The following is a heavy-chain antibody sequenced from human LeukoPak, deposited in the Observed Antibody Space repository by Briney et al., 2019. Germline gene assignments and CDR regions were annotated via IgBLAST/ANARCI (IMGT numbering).Heavy chain of an antibody. D-gene: IGHD6-19*01. Sequence: PGGSLRLSCAASGFTLSSFWINWVRLAPGKGLEWVASVKGDGGQTHFVDSVKGRFAVSTDNTKNSLHLQMNSLRVDDTALYFCARGGLSVPGRLDYWGQGALVIVSS. CDR3: ARGGLSVPGRLDY. CDR1: GFTLSSFW. V-gene: IGHV3-7*01. J-gene: IGHJ4*02. CDR2: VKGDGGQT.